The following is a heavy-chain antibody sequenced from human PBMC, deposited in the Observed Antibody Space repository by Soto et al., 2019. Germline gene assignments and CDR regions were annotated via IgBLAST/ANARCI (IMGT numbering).Heavy chain of an antibody. CDR1: SAPVSSSTYT. CDR3: ARTYSWPYYFDY. V-gene: IGHV4-39*01. Sequence: SETLSLTCPFSSAPVSSSTYTWGWIRQPPGKGLEWIGSIYYSGSTYYNPSLNSRVTVSVDTSKNQFSLKVTSVTAADTAVYYCARTYSWPYYFDYWGQGTLVTVSS. J-gene: IGHJ4*02. D-gene: IGHD2-21*01. CDR2: IYYSGST.